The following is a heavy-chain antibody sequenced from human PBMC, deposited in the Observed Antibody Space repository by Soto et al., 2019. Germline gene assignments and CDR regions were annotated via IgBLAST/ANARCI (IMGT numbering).Heavy chain of an antibody. D-gene: IGHD2-8*01. J-gene: IGHJ3*01. CDR1: GFIFASYA. V-gene: IGHV3-23*01. Sequence: GGSLRLSCSVSGFIFASYAMSWVRQAPGKGLEWVSVISGSAGTTDYAGSVTGRFTISRDNSKNTLYLHMNSLKGEDTAVYYCAKNGPAYADAFDSWGQGTMVTVSS. CDR2: ISGSAGTT. CDR3: AKNGPAYADAFDS.